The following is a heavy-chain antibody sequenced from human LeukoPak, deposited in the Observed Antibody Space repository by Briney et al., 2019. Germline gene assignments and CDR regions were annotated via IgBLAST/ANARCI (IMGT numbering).Heavy chain of an antibody. Sequence: GGSLRLSCAASGFTFSSYSMNWVRQAPGKGLEWVSSISSSSSYIYYADSVKGRFTISRDNAKNSLYLQMNSLRAEDTAVNYCARDRAGVPAPGRNWFDPWGQGTLVTVSS. D-gene: IGHD2-2*01. J-gene: IGHJ5*02. CDR2: ISSSSSYI. CDR3: ARDRAGVPAPGRNWFDP. CDR1: GFTFSSYS. V-gene: IGHV3-21*01.